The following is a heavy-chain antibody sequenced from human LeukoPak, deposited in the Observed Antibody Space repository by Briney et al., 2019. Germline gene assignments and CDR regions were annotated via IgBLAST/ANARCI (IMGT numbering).Heavy chain of an antibody. D-gene: IGHD1-14*01. CDR2: IGRYGVTT. J-gene: IGHJ6*02. V-gene: IGHV3-48*03. CDR3: ATLSDRNFYYSYGLDV. CDR1: GFTLSTYE. Sequence: PGGSLRLSCAASGFTLSTYEMNWVRQAPGKGLEWFAYIGRYGVTTYYADSVKGRFTISGDNAKNSLNLQMNSLRAEDTAVYYCATLSDRNFYYSYGLDVWGQGTTVTVS.